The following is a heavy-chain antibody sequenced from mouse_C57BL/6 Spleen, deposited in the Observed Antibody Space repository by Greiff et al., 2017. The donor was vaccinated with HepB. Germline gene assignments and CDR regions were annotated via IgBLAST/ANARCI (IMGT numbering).Heavy chain of an antibody. CDR1: GYTFTGYW. V-gene: IGHV1-9*01. CDR3: ARGVYYGSRYLDD. J-gene: IGHJ2*01. D-gene: IGHD1-1*01. Sequence: VQLQQSGAELMKPGASVKLSCKASGYTFTGYWIEWVKQRPGHGLEWIGDILPGSGGTNYNEKFKGKATFTADTSSNTAYLQLSSLTTEDSAIYYSARGVYYGSRYLDDWGQGTTLTVSS. CDR2: ILPGSGGT.